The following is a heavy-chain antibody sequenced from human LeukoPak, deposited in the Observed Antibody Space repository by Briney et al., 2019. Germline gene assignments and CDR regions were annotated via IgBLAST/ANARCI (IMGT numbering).Heavy chain of an antibody. D-gene: IGHD6-19*01. Sequence: SETLSLTCTVSGGSISSSSYYWGWIRQPPGKGLEWIGSIYYSGSTYYNPSLKSRVTISVDTSKNQFSLKLSSVTAADTAVYYCARRRTANSSGWRNFDYWGQGTLVTVSS. J-gene: IGHJ4*02. CDR3: ARRRTANSSGWRNFDY. CDR1: GGSISSSSYY. V-gene: IGHV4-39*07. CDR2: IYYSGST.